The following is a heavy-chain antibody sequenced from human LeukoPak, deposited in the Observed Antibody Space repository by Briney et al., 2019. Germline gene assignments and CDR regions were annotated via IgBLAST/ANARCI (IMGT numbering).Heavy chain of an antibody. Sequence: PGGSLRLSCAASGFTVSSNYMSWVRQAPGKGLEWVSVIYSGGSTYYADSVKGRFTISRDNSKNTLYLQMNSLRAEDTAVYYCARDGTGYGDYDGLMSGVLDYWGQGTLVTVSS. V-gene: IGHV3-66*01. CDR3: ARDGTGYGDYDGLMSGVLDY. J-gene: IGHJ4*02. CDR2: IYSGGST. D-gene: IGHD4-17*01. CDR1: GFTVSSNY.